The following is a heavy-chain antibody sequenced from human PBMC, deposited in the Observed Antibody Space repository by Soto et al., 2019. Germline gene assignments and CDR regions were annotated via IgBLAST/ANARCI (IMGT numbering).Heavy chain of an antibody. Sequence: EVQLVESGGGLVQPGGSLRLSCAASGFPFSSYSMDWVRQAPGQGLEWISYITTSSHTIYYADSVRGRFTISRDNAKNSLFLQMNSLRDEDTAVYYCPRHGIQVSHDVWGQGTTVIVSS. CDR1: GFPFSSYS. CDR2: ITTSSHTI. J-gene: IGHJ6*02. V-gene: IGHV3-48*02. D-gene: IGHD5-18*01. CDR3: PRHGIQVSHDV.